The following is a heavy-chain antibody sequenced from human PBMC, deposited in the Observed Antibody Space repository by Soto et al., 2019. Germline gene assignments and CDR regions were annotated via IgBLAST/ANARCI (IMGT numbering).Heavy chain of an antibody. CDR1: GGSISSSSYY. J-gene: IGHJ4*02. D-gene: IGHD1-20*01. Sequence: QLQLQESGPGLVKPSETLSLTCTVSGGSISSSSYYWGWIRQPPGKGLEWIGSIYYSGSTYYNPSLKSRVTISVDTSKNQFSLKLSSVTAADTAVYYCARPITVLFAPFDYWGQGTLVTVSS. V-gene: IGHV4-39*01. CDR3: ARPITVLFAPFDY. CDR2: IYYSGST.